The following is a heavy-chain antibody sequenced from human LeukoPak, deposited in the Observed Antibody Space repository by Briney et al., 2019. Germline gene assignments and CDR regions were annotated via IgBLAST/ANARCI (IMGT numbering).Heavy chain of an antibody. J-gene: IGHJ4*02. CDR1: GFTFSSYS. V-gene: IGHV3-48*04. D-gene: IGHD3-3*01. CDR3: ARDLQYYDFWSGYYPPSFDY. CDR2: ISSSSSTI. Sequence: GGSLRLSCAASGFTFSSYSMNWVRQAPGKGLEWVSYISSSSSTIYYADSVKGRFTISRDNAKNTLYLQMNSLRAEDTAVYYCARDLQYYDFWSGYYPPSFDYWGQGTLVTVSS.